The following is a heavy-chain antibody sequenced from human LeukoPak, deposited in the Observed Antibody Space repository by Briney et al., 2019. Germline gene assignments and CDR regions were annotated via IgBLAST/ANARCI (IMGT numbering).Heavy chain of an antibody. CDR1: GYSFTTYW. CDR2: IYPGDSAT. V-gene: IGHV5-51*01. CDR3: ARTRDYYSYYMDV. D-gene: IGHD2-2*01. Sequence: GESLKISCKGSGYSFTTYWIGWARQMPGKGLEWMGIIYPGDSATRYSPSFQGQVTISADKSINTAYLQWSSLRTSDTAIYYCARTRDYYSYYMDVWGKGTTVTVSS. J-gene: IGHJ6*03.